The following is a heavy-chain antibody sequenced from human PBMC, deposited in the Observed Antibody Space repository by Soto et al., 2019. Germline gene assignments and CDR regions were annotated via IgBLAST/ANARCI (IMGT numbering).Heavy chain of an antibody. D-gene: IGHD5-18*01. V-gene: IGHV1-69*01. CDR3: ARGTLDTAMVMPVY. Sequence: QVQLVQSGAEVQKPGSSVKVSCKASGGTFSSYAISWVRQAPGQGLEWMGGIIPIFGTANYAQKFQGRVTMTADDSTSTANMELSSLRSEDTAVYYCARGTLDTAMVMPVYWGQGTLVTVSS. J-gene: IGHJ4*02. CDR2: IIPIFGTA. CDR1: GGTFSSYA.